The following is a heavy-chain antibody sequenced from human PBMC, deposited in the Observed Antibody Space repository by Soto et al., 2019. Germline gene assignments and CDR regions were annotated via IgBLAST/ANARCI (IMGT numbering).Heavy chain of an antibody. CDR1: GFTFSSYS. Sequence: PGGSLRLSCAASGFTFSSYSMHWVRQAPGKGLEWVAVIWYDGSNKYYADSVKGRFTISRDNSKNTLYLQMNSLRAEDTAVYYCARDGDYVWGSYRYLALPSDYWGQGTLVTVSS. J-gene: IGHJ4*02. CDR2: IWYDGSNK. D-gene: IGHD3-16*02. CDR3: ARDGDYVWGSYRYLALPSDY. V-gene: IGHV3-33*08.